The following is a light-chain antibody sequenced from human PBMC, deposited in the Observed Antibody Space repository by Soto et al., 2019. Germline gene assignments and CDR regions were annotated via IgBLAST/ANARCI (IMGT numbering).Light chain of an antibody. V-gene: IGKV3-11*01. J-gene: IGKJ1*01. Sequence: EIVLTQSPATLSLSPGERATLSCRASQSVSSYLAWYQQKPGQAPRLLIYDASNRATGIPARFSGSGSGTDCTLNISSLEPEDFAVYYCQQRSNWPPWTFGQGTKVEIK. CDR1: QSVSSY. CDR3: QQRSNWPPWT. CDR2: DAS.